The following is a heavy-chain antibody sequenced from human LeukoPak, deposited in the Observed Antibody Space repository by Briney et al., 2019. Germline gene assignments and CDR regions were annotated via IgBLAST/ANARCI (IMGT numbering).Heavy chain of an antibody. CDR1: GGSISSYY. D-gene: IGHD3-22*01. J-gene: IGHJ3*02. V-gene: IGHV4-59*01. CDR3: ARDSLIVGHDAFDI. CDR2: IYYSGST. Sequence: PSETLSLTRTVSGGSISSYYWSWIRQPPGKGLEWIGYIYYSGSTNYNPSLKSRVTISVDTSKNQFSLKLSSVTAADTAVYYCARDSLIVGHDAFDIWGQGTLVTVSS.